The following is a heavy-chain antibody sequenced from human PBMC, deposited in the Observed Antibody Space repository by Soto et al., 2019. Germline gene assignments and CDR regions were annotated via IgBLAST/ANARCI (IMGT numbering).Heavy chain of an antibody. CDR1: GFSISRYW. V-gene: IGHV3-7*05. CDR2: IDQDGTEN. D-gene: IGHD1-26*01. Sequence: ESGGGLVQPGGSLRVSCGASGFSISRYWMSWVRRAPGKGLEWVGNIDQDGTENFYAGSVRGRFTISRDNAMNSLYLQMDSLTAEDTAVYFCARDRGNGYYGQDTWGMDVWGQGTTVTVSS. CDR3: ARDRGNGYYGQDTWGMDV. J-gene: IGHJ6*02.